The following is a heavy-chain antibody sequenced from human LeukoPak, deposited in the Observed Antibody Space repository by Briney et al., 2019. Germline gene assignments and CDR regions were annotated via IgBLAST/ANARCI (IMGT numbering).Heavy chain of an antibody. CDR3: AANSADYNTLGSSYKV. D-gene: IGHD3-10*01. J-gene: IGHJ4*02. Sequence: SETLSLTCTVFGASVSGSPYYWGWLRQSPGKGLEWIGSISYSGTTYYNPSLKSRVTISVDTSKNHFSLKLSSVTAADTAVYYCAANSADYNTLGSSYKVWGQGTLVTVSS. CDR1: GASVSGSPYY. V-gene: IGHV4-39*02. CDR2: ISYSGTT.